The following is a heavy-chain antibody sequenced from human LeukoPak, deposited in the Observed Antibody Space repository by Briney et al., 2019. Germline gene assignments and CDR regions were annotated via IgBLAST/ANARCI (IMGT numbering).Heavy chain of an antibody. CDR3: ARVTGDGSGSEDYYYMDV. V-gene: IGHV3-21*01. J-gene: IGHJ6*03. D-gene: IGHD3-10*01. CDR2: ISGSSSYI. Sequence: PGGSLRLSCAASGFTFSSHSMNWVRQAPGKGLEWVSSISGSSSYIYYADSVKGRFTISRDNAKNSLYLQMNSLRAEDTAGYYCARVTGDGSGSEDYYYMDVWGKGTTVTVSS. CDR1: GFTFSSHS.